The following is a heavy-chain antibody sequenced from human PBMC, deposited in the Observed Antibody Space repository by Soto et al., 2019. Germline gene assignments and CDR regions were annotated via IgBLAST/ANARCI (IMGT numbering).Heavy chain of an antibody. J-gene: IGHJ6*03. V-gene: IGHV4-59*12. D-gene: IGHD6-19*01. CDR2: NHYSGGT. CDR3: ARGYSSGWYKERYYYYYMDV. CDR1: GVSISNYY. Sequence: SETLSLTCAVSGVSISNYYWSWIRQPPVRGLEWIGYNHYSGGTNYNPSLKSRVIISLDTSTNQFLLKLSSVTAADTAVYYCARGYSSGWYKERYYYYYMDVWGKGTTVTVSS.